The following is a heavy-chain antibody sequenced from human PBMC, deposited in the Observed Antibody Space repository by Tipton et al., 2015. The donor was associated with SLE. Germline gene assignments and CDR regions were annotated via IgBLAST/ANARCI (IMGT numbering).Heavy chain of an antibody. Sequence: TLSLTCTVSGGSISSSSYYWGWIRQPPGKGLEWIGSIYYSGSTYYNPSLKSRVTISVDTSKNQFSLKLSSVTAADTAVYYCASDRGYSYYYYFDYWGQGTLVTVSS. CDR3: ASDRGYSYYYYFDY. J-gene: IGHJ4*02. CDR2: IYYSGST. V-gene: IGHV4-39*07. CDR1: GGSISSSSYY. D-gene: IGHD5-18*01.